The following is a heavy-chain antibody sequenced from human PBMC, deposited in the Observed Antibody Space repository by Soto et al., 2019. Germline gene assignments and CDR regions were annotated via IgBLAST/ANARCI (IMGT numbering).Heavy chain of an antibody. CDR1: GFTFSSYA. CDR2: ISGSGGST. CDR3: AKDYYDSSGYYWFGSAFGI. V-gene: IGHV3-23*01. Sequence: GGSLRLSCAASGFTFSSYAMSWVRQAPGKGLEWVSAISGSGGSTYYADSVKGRFTISRDNSKNTLYLQMNSLRAEDTAVYYCAKDYYDSSGYYWFGSAFGIWGQGTMVTVS. D-gene: IGHD3-22*01. J-gene: IGHJ3*02.